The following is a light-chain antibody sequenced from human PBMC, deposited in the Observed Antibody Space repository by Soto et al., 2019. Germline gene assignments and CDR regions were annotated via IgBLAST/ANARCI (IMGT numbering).Light chain of an antibody. CDR1: QSVSSN. CDR3: QQYNNWPPMYT. J-gene: IGKJ2*01. Sequence: EIVMTQSPATLSVSPGERTTLSCRASQSVSSNLVWYQQKAGQAPRLLINGASTRATGIPARLRGSGSGTEFTLTISSLQSEDFAVYYCQQYNNWPPMYTYGHGTKLEIK. V-gene: IGKV3-15*01. CDR2: GAS.